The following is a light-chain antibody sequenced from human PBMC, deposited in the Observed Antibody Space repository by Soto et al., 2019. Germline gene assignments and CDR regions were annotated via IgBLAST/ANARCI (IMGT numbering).Light chain of an antibody. CDR2: GNS. V-gene: IGLV1-40*01. J-gene: IGLJ3*02. CDR1: SSNIGAGYD. Sequence: QAVVTQPPSVSGAPGQRVTSSCTGSSSNIGAGYDVHWYQQLPGTAPKLLIYGNSNRPSGVPDRFSGSKSGTSASLAITGLQAEDEADYYCQAHDSSLSGWVFGGGTKLTVL. CDR3: QAHDSSLSGWV.